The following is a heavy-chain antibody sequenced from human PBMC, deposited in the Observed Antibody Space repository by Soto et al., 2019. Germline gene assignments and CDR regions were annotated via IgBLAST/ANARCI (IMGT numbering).Heavy chain of an antibody. Sequence: SETLSLTCTVSGGPISSYYWSWIRQPPGKGLEWIGEIYHSGSTNYNPSLKSRVTISVDKSKNQFSLKLSSVTAADTAVYYCARASGYDHHYGMDVWGQGTTVTVSS. CDR1: GGPISSYY. J-gene: IGHJ6*02. D-gene: IGHD5-12*01. CDR3: ARASGYDHHYGMDV. V-gene: IGHV4-59*12. CDR2: IYHSGST.